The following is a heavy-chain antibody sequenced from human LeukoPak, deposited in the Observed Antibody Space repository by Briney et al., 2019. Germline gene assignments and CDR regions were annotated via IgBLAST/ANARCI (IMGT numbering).Heavy chain of an antibody. CDR3: AGFSKRSRITMVRGVYRVSDAFDI. J-gene: IGHJ3*02. CDR1: GYSISSGYY. Sequence: PSETLSLTCTVSGYSISSGYYWGWIRQPPGKGLEWIGSIYHSGSTYYNPPLKSRVTISVDTSKNQFSLKLSSVTAADTAVYYCAGFSKRSRITMVRGVYRVSDAFDIWGQGTMVTVSS. CDR2: IYHSGST. D-gene: IGHD3-10*01. V-gene: IGHV4-38-2*02.